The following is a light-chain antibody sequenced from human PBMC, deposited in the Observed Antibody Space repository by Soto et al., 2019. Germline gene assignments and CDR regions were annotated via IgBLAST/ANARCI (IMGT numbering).Light chain of an antibody. Sequence: QSALTQPPSLSAAPGQRVTISCSGSTSNIGNNYVSWYQQVPRTAPKLLIYDTDQRPPGIPNRFSASKSGTTATLAITGLQTGDEADYFCGSWDSDLDSVLFGGGTKVTVL. J-gene: IGLJ3*02. CDR3: GSWDSDLDSVL. CDR1: TSNIGNNY. V-gene: IGLV1-51*01. CDR2: DTD.